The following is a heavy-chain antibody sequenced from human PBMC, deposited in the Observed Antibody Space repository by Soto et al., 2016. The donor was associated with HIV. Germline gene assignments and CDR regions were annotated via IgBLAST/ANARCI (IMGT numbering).Heavy chain of an antibody. CDR2: IYSGGST. J-gene: IGHJ4*02. V-gene: IGHV3-53*02. D-gene: IGHD3-10*01. CDR1: GFTVSSNY. CDR3: ASPRWGDYGSGIGY. Sequence: EVQLVETGGGLIQPGGSLRLSCAASGFTVSSNYMSWVRQAPGKGLEWVSVIYSGGSTYYADSVKGRFTISRDNSKNTLYLQMNSLRAEDTAVYYCASPRWGDYGSGIGYWGQGTLVTVSS.